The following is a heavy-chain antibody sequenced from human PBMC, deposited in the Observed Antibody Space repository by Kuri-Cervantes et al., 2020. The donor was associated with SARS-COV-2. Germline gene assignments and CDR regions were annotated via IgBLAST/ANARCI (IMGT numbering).Heavy chain of an antibody. D-gene: IGHD5-12*01. Sequence: GESLKISCAASGFTLSHNWRSWVRQAPGKGLEWVANIKQDGSEKYYVDSVKGRFAISRDNPKNSLYLQWNSLRAEDTAMYYCARGFELDYWGQETLVTVSS. V-gene: IGHV3-7*03. J-gene: IGHJ4*02. CDR2: IKQDGSEK. CDR1: GFTLSHNW. CDR3: ARGFELDY.